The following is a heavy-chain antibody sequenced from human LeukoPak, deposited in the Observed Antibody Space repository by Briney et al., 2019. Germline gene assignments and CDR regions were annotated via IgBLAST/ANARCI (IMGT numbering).Heavy chain of an antibody. CDR2: IWYDGSNK. CDR3: ATLIAAAGRTDY. V-gene: IGHV3-33*01. J-gene: IGHJ4*02. CDR1: GFTFSSYG. D-gene: IGHD6-13*01. Sequence: GGSLRLSCAASGFTFSSYGMHWVRQAPGKGLEWVAVIWYDGSNKYYADSVRGRFTISRDNSKNTLYLQMNSLRAEDTAVYYCATLIAAAGRTDYRGQGTLVTVSS.